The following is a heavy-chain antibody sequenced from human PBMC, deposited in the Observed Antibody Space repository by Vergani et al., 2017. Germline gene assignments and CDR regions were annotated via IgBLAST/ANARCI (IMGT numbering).Heavy chain of an antibody. V-gene: IGHV3-30*18. CDR2: ISYDGSNK. Sequence: QVQLVESGGGVVQPGRSLRLSCAASGFTFSSYGMHWVRQAPGKGLEWVAVISYDGSNKYYADSVKGRFTISRDNSKNTLYLLMNSLRAEDTAVYYCAKASVGATYFDYWGQGTLVTVSS. CDR1: GFTFSSYG. D-gene: IGHD1-26*01. CDR3: AKASVGATYFDY. J-gene: IGHJ4*02.